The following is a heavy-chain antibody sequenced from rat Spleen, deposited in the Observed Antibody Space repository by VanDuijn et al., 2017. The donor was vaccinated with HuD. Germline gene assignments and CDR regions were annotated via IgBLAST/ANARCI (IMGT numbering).Heavy chain of an antibody. CDR2: ISAGGGGT. V-gene: IGHV5-27*01. CDR1: GFTFSNYD. CDR3: TREETLYWYFDF. J-gene: IGHJ1*01. Sequence: EVQLVESGGGLVQPGRSLKLSCAASGFTFSNYDMAWVRQAPTEGLEWVASISAGGGGTYYRDSVKGRFTISRDNAKSTLYLQMNSLRSEDTATYYCTREETLYWYFDFWGPGTMVTVSS. D-gene: IGHD3-4*01.